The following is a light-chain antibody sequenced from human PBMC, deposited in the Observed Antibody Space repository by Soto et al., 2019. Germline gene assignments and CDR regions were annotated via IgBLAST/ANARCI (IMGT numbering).Light chain of an antibody. CDR3: QQGASFPLA. CDR2: AAS. V-gene: IGKV1-12*01. Sequence: DIQMTQSPSSVSASVGDTVTITCRASEYIGTWLAWYQQKPGKAPNLLISAASSLQSGVPTRFSGSGSGTDFTHTISSLQPEDFATYFCQQGASFPLAFGGGTKVEIK. CDR1: EYIGTW. J-gene: IGKJ4*01.